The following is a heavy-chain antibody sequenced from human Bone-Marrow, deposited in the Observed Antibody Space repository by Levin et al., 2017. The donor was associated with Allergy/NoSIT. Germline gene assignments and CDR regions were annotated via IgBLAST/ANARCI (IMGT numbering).Heavy chain of an antibody. CDR3: TKDVRRYYGSGSYYFDF. D-gene: IGHD3-10*01. CDR2: ISWNSDYI. J-gene: IGHJ4*02. CDR1: GFTFDDYA. V-gene: IGHV3-9*01. Sequence: SCAASGFTFDDYAMHWVRQAPGKGLEWVSGISWNSDYIGYADSVKGRFTISRDNAKNSLYLGLNSLRAEDTALYYCTKDVRRYYGSGSYYFDFWGQGTLVTVSS.